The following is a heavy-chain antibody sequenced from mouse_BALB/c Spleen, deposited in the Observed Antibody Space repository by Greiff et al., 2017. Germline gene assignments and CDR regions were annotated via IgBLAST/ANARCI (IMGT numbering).Heavy chain of an antibody. J-gene: IGHJ3*01. CDR3: ARDGDRYGSSYVGFAY. V-gene: IGHV1-54*01. Sequence: QVQLQQSGAELVRPGTSVKVSCKASGYAFTNYLIEWVKQRPGQGLEWIGVINPGSGGTNYNEKFKGKATLTADKSSSTAYMQLSSLTSDDSAVYFGARDGDRYGSSYVGFAYWGQGTLVTVSA. CDR2: INPGSGGT. D-gene: IGHD1-1*01. CDR1: GYAFTNYL.